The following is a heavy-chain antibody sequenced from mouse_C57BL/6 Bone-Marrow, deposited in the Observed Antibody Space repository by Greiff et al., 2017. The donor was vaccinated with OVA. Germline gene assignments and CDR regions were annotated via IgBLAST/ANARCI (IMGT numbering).Heavy chain of an antibody. CDR1: GYTFTSYW. Sequence: DVQLQESGTVLARPGASVKMSCKTSGYTFTSYWMHWVKQRPGPGLEWIGAIYPGNSDTSYNQKFKGKAKLTAVTSASTAYMELSSLTNEDSAVYYCTRGYDGYFAWFAYWGQGTLVTVSA. CDR3: TRGYDGYFAWFAY. CDR2: IYPGNSDT. V-gene: IGHV1-5*01. J-gene: IGHJ3*01. D-gene: IGHD2-3*01.